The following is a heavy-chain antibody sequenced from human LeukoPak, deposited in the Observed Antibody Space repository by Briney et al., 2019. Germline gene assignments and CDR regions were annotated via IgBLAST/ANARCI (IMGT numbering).Heavy chain of an antibody. Sequence: GRSLRLSCAASGFTFSNHALHWVRQTPGKGLEWVAAISYDGSSTHYADSVKGRFTISRDNSKNTLYLQMNSLRAEDTAVYYCARVPLWFGELWTLDYWGQGTLVTVSS. D-gene: IGHD3-10*01. J-gene: IGHJ4*02. CDR2: ISYDGSST. V-gene: IGHV3-30-3*01. CDR3: ARVPLWFGELWTLDY. CDR1: GFTFSNHA.